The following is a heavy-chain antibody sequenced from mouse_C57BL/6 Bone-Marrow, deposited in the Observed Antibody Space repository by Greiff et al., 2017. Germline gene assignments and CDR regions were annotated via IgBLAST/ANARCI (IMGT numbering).Heavy chain of an antibody. J-gene: IGHJ2*01. CDR1: GYTFTSYG. V-gene: IGHV1-81*01. CDR2: IYPRSGYT. CDR3: ARERGYYSNFFFDY. Sequence: VQLQQSGAELVRPGASVKLSCKASGYTFTSYGISWVKQRTGQGLEWIGEIYPRSGYTYYNEKFKGKATLTADKSSSTAYMELHSLTSEDSSVDFCARERGYYSNFFFDYWGQGTTLTVSS. D-gene: IGHD2-5*01.